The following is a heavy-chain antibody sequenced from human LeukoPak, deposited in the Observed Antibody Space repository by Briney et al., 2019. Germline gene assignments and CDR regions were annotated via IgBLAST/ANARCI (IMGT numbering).Heavy chain of an antibody. CDR2: NSAYNGNT. CDR3: ARGDDILTGYFRGFDY. V-gene: IGHV1-18*01. J-gene: IGHJ4*02. D-gene: IGHD3-9*01. CDR1: GYTFTSYG. Sequence: ASVKVSCKASGYTFTSYGISWVRQAPGQGLEWMGWNSAYNGNTNYAQKFQGRVTMTTDTSTSTAYMELRSLRSDDTAVYYCARGDDILTGYFRGFDYWGQGTLVTVSS.